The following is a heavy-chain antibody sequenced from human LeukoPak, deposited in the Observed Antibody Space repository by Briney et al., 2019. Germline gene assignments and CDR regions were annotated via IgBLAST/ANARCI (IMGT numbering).Heavy chain of an antibody. CDR1: VYTLIDYY. V-gene: IGHV1-2*02. CDR3: ARDFKRVDSSAGWWGADY. J-gene: IGHJ4*01. D-gene: IGHD6-13*01. Sequence: ASVKVSCKASVYTLIDYYIHWVRQAPGQGLEWMGWINPHTGGTNSAQKFLGRVTMTRDTSITTAYKELSRLTSDDTAVYYCARDFKRVDSSAGWWGADYWGQGTLVTVSS. CDR2: INPHTGGT.